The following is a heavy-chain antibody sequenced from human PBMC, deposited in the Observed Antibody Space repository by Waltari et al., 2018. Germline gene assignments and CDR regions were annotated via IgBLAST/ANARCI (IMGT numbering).Heavy chain of an antibody. V-gene: IGHV1-2*02. Sequence: LVQSGAEVKKPGASVRVSCKTSGYTFSAYYIHWVRQAPGQGLEWMGSINPRNGETKYTQTFHGRVTLTRDTSINTAYMELSSLIFDDTAVYYCAREGSHLTTVNDFWGQGTLVIVSS. J-gene: IGHJ4*02. CDR1: GYTFSAYY. CDR2: INPRNGET. D-gene: IGHD4-4*01. CDR3: AREGSHLTTVNDF.